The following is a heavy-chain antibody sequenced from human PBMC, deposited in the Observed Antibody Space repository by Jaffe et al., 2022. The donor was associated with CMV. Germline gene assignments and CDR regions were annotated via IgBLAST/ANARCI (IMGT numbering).Heavy chain of an antibody. Sequence: QVQLQESGPGLVKPSETLSLTCTVSGGSISSYYWSWIRQPPGKGLEWIGYIYYSGSTNYNPSLKSRVTISVDTSKNQFSLKLSSVTAADTAVYYCARGVEMATKAGYYYYYMDVWGKGTTVTVSS. CDR1: GGSISSYY. J-gene: IGHJ6*03. D-gene: IGHD5-12*01. V-gene: IGHV4-59*01. CDR3: ARGVEMATKAGYYYYYMDV. CDR2: IYYSGST.